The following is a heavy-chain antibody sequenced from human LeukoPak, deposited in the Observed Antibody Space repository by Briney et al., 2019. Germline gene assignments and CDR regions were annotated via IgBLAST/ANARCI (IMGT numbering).Heavy chain of an antibody. Sequence: GGSLRLSCAASGFTFGSYAMSWVRQAPGKGLEWVSAISGSGGSTYYADSVKGRFTISRDNSKNTLYLQMNSLRAEDTAVYYCAKDVIGSSGSSGFQHWGQGTLVTVSS. J-gene: IGHJ1*01. D-gene: IGHD6-19*01. V-gene: IGHV3-23*01. CDR2: ISGSGGST. CDR1: GFTFGSYA. CDR3: AKDVIGSSGSSGFQH.